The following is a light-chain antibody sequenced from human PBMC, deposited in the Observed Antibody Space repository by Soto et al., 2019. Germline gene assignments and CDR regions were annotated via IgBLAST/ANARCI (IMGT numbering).Light chain of an antibody. CDR3: ATWDDSLNGPV. Sequence: QSVLTQPPSASGAPGQTVILSCSGSGPNIGSNAVNWYQQVPTTAPKHLIFYNDQRPSGVPDRFSGSTSGTSASLAISGLQSEDEADYSCATWDDSLNGPVFGGGTKLTVL. CDR2: YND. J-gene: IGLJ2*01. V-gene: IGLV1-44*01. CDR1: GPNIGSNA.